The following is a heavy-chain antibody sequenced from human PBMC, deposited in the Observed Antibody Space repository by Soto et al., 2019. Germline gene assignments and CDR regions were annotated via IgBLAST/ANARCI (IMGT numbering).Heavy chain of an antibody. CDR3: ARTKIVVAPNFDY. D-gene: IGHD3-22*01. CDR2: INHSGST. V-gene: IGHV4-39*07. Sequence: SETLSLTCTVSGGSILDSTYYWAWIRQSPGKGLEWIGEINHSGSTNYNPSLKSRVTISVDTSKNQFSLKLSSVTAADTAVYYCARTKIVVAPNFDYWGQGTLVTVSS. CDR1: GGSILDSTYY. J-gene: IGHJ4*02.